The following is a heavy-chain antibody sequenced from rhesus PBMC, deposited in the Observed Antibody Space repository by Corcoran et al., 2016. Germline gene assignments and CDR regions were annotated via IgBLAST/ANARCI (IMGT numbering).Heavy chain of an antibody. Sequence: QVQLQESGPAVVKPSETLSLTCAVSGGSISSSNWWSWIRQSPGKGLEWIGGIYGSGGSTEYNPSLKIRVTISIDTSKNQFSLKLSSVTAADTAVYYCARQIAAAGKGYFDLWGPGTPITISS. CDR1: GGSISSSNW. CDR2: IYGSGGST. V-gene: IGHV4-93*02. CDR3: ARQIAAAGKGYFDL. J-gene: IGHJ2*01. D-gene: IGHD6-25*01.